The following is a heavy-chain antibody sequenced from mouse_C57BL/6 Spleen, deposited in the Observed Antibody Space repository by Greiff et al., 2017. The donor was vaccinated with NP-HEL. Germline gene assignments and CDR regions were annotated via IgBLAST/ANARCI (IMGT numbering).Heavy chain of an antibody. CDR1: GFTFSSYA. D-gene: IGHD1-1*01. V-gene: IGHV5-4*01. CDR2: ISDGGSYT. J-gene: IGHJ4*01. Sequence: EVKLMESGGGLVKPGGSLKLSCAASGFTFSSYAMSWVRQTPEKRLEWVATISDGGSYTYYPDNVKGRFTLSRDNAKNNLYLQMSHLKSEDTAMYYCAREAPITTVVAPYAMDDWGQGTSVTVSS. CDR3: AREAPITTVVAPYAMDD.